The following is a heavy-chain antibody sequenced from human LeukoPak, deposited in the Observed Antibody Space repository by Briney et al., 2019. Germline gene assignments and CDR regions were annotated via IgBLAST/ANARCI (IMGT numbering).Heavy chain of an antibody. D-gene: IGHD1-1*01. CDR2: INEDGSAE. CDR3: ARDAGRREDI. V-gene: IGHV3-7*01. J-gene: IGHJ3*02. CDR1: GFTFSSSW. Sequence: PEGSLRLSCAASGFTFSSSWMTWVRQAPGKGLEWVTNINEDGSAEHYVDSVKGRFTISRDNAKSSFYLQMNNLRAEDTAVYYCARDAGRREDIWGQGTMVTVSS.